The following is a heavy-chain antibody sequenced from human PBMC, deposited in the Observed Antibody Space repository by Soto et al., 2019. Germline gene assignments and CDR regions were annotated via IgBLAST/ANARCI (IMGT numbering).Heavy chain of an antibody. CDR1: GFTFSDAW. D-gene: IGHD3-16*01. Sequence: EVQLVESGGGLVKPGGSLRLSCAASGFTFSDAWMNWVRQAPGKGLEWVARVKSKADGETTDYAASLKARFTISRDDSKNTLYLQMAFLQTDDTAFYYCNTDAARGYWGRGALVTASS. V-gene: IGHV3-15*01. J-gene: IGHJ4*02. CDR2: VKSKADGETT. CDR3: NTDAARGY.